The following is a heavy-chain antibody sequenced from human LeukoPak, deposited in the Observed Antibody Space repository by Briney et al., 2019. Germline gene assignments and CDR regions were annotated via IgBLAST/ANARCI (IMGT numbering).Heavy chain of an antibody. CDR3: TTAPVVIIDY. CDR2: IKSKTDGGTT. D-gene: IGHD3-22*01. J-gene: IGHJ4*02. V-gene: IGHV3-15*01. Sequence: GGSLRLSCAVSGFTFKNAWMTWVRQAPGKGLEWVGRIKSKTDGGTTDYAAPVKGRFTISRDDSKNTLYLHMNSLKTEDTAVYYCTTAPVVIIDYWGQGTLVTVSS. CDR1: GFTFKNAW.